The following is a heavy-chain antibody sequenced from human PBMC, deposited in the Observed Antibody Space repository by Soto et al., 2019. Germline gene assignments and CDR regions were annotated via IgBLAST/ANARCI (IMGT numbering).Heavy chain of an antibody. CDR2: MNPNSGNT. CDR3: ARTLYGDNVDY. Sequence: QVQLVQSGAEVKKPGASVKVSCKASGYTFTSYDINWVRQATGQGLEWMGGMNPNSGNTGSAQKFQGRVNRTRNTSISTAYMELSSLRSEDTAVSYGARTLYGDNVDYWGQGNLVTVSS. CDR1: GYTFTSYD. V-gene: IGHV1-8*01. J-gene: IGHJ4*02. D-gene: IGHD4-17*01.